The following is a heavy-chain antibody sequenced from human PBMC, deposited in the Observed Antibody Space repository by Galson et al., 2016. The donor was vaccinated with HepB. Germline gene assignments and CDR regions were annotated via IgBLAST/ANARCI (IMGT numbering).Heavy chain of an antibody. CDR2: ISGYNGRA. CDR1: GGTFSSYA. V-gene: IGHV1-18*01. CDR3: ARDLAAETTDAFDI. D-gene: IGHD6-13*01. J-gene: IGHJ3*02. Sequence: SVKVSCKASGGTFSSYAISWMRQAPGQGLQWMGWISGYNGRAMYAQEFQDRVTLTIDTSTTTASMEVNRLTSDDTAMYYCARDLAAETTDAFDIWGQGAMVTVSS.